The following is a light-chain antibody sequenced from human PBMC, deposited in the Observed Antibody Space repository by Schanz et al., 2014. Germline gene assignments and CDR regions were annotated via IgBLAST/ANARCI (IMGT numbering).Light chain of an antibody. CDR2: DAS. Sequence: DIQMTQSPSSVSASVGDRVTITCRASQGITSWLAWYQQKPGKAPKLLIYDASSLQTGVPSRFSGSGSGTEFTLTISSLQPDDFATYSCQQYNTYWTFGQGTKVEIK. CDR1: QGITSW. V-gene: IGKV1D-16*01. J-gene: IGKJ1*01. CDR3: QQYNTYWT.